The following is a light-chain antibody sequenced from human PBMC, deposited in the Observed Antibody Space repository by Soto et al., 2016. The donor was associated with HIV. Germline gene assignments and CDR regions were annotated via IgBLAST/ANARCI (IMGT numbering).Light chain of an antibody. J-gene: IGKJ2*01. CDR1: QSISSW. Sequence: DIQMTQSPSTLSASIGDRVTITCRASQSISSWLAWYQQKPGKAPKLLIYKASNLESGVPSRFSGSGSGTEFTLTISSLQPDDFATYYCQQFNTYPYTFGQGTLGWRSN. CDR3: QQFNTYPYT. V-gene: IGKV1-5*03. CDR2: KAS.